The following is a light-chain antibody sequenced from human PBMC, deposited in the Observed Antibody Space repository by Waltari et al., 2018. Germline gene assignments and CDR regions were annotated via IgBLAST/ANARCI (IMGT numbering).Light chain of an antibody. J-gene: IGKJ3*01. V-gene: IGKV1-5*03. CDR3: QQYNSYST. CDR1: QSLSSW. CDR2: KAS. Sequence: DIQMTQSPSTLSASVGDRVTITCRASQSLSSWLAWYQQKPGKAPKLLIYKASSLESGVPSRFSGSGSGTEFTLTISSLQPDDFATYYCQQYNSYSTFGPGTKVDIK.